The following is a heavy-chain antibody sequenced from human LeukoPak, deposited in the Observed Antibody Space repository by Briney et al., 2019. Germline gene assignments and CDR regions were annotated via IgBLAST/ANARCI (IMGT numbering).Heavy chain of an antibody. J-gene: IGHJ6*03. D-gene: IGHD6-13*01. CDR1: GGSFSGYY. CDR3: ARDSSSWFSDYMDV. Sequence: SETLSLTCAVYGGSFSGYYWSWIRQPPGKGLEWIGEINHSGSTNYNPSLKSRVTISVDTSKNQFSLKLSSVTAADTAVYYCARDSSSWFSDYMDVWGKGTTVTVSS. V-gene: IGHV4-34*01. CDR2: INHSGST.